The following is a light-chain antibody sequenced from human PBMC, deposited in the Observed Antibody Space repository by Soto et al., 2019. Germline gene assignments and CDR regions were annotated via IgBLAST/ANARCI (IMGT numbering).Light chain of an antibody. V-gene: IGKV3-15*01. Sequence: EIVMTQSPATLSVSPGERATLSCRASQSVNTNLAWYQQRPGQAPRLLIYGASTRATDIPARFSGSGSGTEFTLTISSLQSEDFAVYCCQQYNNWPLTFGGGTKVEIK. CDR2: GAS. CDR1: QSVNTN. CDR3: QQYNNWPLT. J-gene: IGKJ4*01.